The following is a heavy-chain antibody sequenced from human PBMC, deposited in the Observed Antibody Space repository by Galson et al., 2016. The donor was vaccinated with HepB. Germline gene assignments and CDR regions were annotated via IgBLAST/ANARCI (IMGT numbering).Heavy chain of an antibody. J-gene: IGHJ6*02. V-gene: IGHV3-9*01. CDR3: AKDVGTGGYAPGYYYGVDV. CDR1: GFTFDDYG. CDR2: ISWNSGSV. Sequence: SLRLSCAASGFTFDDYGMHWVRQAPGKGPEWVSGISWNSGSVGYADSVKGRFTISRDNAKNSLFLQMNSLRTEDTAFYYCAKDVGTGGYAPGYYYGVDVWSQGTTVTVSS. D-gene: IGHD5-18*01.